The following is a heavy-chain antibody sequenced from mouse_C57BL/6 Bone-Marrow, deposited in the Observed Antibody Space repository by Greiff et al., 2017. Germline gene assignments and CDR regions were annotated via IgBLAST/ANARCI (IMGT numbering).Heavy chain of an antibody. Sequence: QVQLQQSGAELVRPGASVTLSCKASGYTFTDYEMHWVKQTPVHGLEWIGAIDPETGGTAYNQKFKGKAILTADKSSSTAYMELRSLTSEDSAVYYCARGGYYCSSYGYFDVWGTGTTVTVSS. CDR3: ARGGYYCSSYGYFDV. V-gene: IGHV1-15*01. CDR2: IDPETGGT. J-gene: IGHJ1*03. D-gene: IGHD1-1*01. CDR1: GYTFTDYE.